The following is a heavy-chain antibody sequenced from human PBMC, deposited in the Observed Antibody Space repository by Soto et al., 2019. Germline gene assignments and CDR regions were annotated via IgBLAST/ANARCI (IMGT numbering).Heavy chain of an antibody. J-gene: IGHJ6*04. Sequence: EVQLLESGGGLVQPGGSLRLSCAASGFTLSSYAMSWVRQSPGKGLEWVSAIGGSGGSTYYADSVKGRLTIPRDITKNTLYLQMNSLRAEDTAVYYCASAAREYYYFGMDVWGKGTTVTVSS. CDR2: IGGSGGST. V-gene: IGHV3-23*01. CDR1: GFTLSSYA. CDR3: ASAAREYYYFGMDV.